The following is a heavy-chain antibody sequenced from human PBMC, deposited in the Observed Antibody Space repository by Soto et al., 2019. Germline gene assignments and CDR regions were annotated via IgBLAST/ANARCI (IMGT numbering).Heavy chain of an antibody. Sequence: SETLSLTCAVYGGSFSGHSWTWIRQSPGKGLEWIGDINHSGRVNYSPPLESRVTISLDTSKNQFSLTLSAVTAADTAMYYCSTRAYDTNGYYRFDPWGQGTLVTVSS. CDR3: STRAYDTNGYYRFDP. D-gene: IGHD3-22*01. CDR2: INHSGRV. V-gene: IGHV4-34*01. J-gene: IGHJ5*01. CDR1: GGSFSGHS.